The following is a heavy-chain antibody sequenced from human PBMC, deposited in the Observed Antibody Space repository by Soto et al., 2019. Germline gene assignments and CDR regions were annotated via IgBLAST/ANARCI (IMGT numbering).Heavy chain of an antibody. CDR3: YIDGY. V-gene: IGHV4-39*01. CDR1: GDSIRNSSHY. CDR2: FYYGGSP. Sequence: QVQLQESGPGLVKPSETLSLTCTVSGDSIRNSSHYWAWNRQPPGKGLEWIGGFYYGGSPYYNSSLKSRVTMSVDTSENQFALNLNSVTAADTAVYYCYIDGYWGQGTLVTVSS. J-gene: IGHJ4*02. D-gene: IGHD2-2*02.